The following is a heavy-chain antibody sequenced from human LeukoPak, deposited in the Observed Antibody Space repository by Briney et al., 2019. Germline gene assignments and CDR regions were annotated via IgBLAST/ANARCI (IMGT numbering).Heavy chain of an antibody. J-gene: IGHJ4*02. D-gene: IGHD3-22*01. Sequence: PSETLSLTCSVSGVSLTTHYWSWIRQTPGKGLEWIGYIYSTGDANYDPSLKSRATMSLDTSRNQFSMKLTSVTAADTAIYYCATPEGAPDRSAYYKTWGQGIMVTVSS. CDR3: ATPEGAPDRSAYYKT. CDR1: GVSLTTHY. V-gene: IGHV4-59*11. CDR2: IYSTGDA.